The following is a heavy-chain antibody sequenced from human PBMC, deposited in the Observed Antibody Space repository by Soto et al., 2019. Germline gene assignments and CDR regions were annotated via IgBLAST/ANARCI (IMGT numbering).Heavy chain of an antibody. Sequence: GGSLRLSCAASGFTFSRYGMNWLRQAPGKGLEWVASISSSTSYVYYADSVKGRFSTSRDNAKNILYLEMYALRSEDTAVYYCARDPSEGRVGNWFESWGQGTLVTVSS. J-gene: IGHJ5*01. CDR3: ARDPSEGRVGNWFES. D-gene: IGHD2-2*01. V-gene: IGHV3-21*01. CDR2: ISSSTSYV. CDR1: GFTFSRYG.